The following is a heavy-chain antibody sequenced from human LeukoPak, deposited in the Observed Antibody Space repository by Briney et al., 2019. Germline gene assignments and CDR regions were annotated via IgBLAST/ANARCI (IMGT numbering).Heavy chain of an antibody. J-gene: IGHJ6*03. CDR2: IYYSGST. V-gene: IGHV4-59*04. CDR1: GGSISSYY. Sequence: SETLSLTCTVSGGSISSYYWSWIRQPPGKGLEWIGYIYYSGSTYYNPSLKSRVTISVDTSKNQFSLKLSSVTAADTAVYYCARHEGFGVVMEYYYYYYMDVWGKGTTVTVSS. D-gene: IGHD3-3*01. CDR3: ARHEGFGVVMEYYYYYYMDV.